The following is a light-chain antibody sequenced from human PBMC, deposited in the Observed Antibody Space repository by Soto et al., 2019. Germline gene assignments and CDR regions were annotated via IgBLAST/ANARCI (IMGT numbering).Light chain of an antibody. CDR2: EVS. CDR1: SSDIGGYNY. CDR3: SSYSSISTLV. Sequence: QSVLTQPASVSGSPGQSITISCTGTSSDIGGYNYVSWYQQHPGKAPKLIIYEVSNGPSGVSNRFSGSKSGNTASLTISGLQAEDEADYYCSSYSSISTLVFGTGTKLTVL. J-gene: IGLJ1*01. V-gene: IGLV2-14*01.